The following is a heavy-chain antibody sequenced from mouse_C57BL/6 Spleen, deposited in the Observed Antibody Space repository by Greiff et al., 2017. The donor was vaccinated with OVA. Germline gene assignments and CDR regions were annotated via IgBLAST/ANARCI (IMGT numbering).Heavy chain of an antibody. Sequence: VQLQQSGAELARPGASVKLSCKASGYTFTSYGISWVKQRTGQGLEWIGEIYPRSGNTYYNEKFKGKATLTADKSSSTAYMELRSLTSEDSAVYFCARDLGRGWYFDVWGTGTTVTVSS. D-gene: IGHD4-1*01. CDR1: GYTFTSYG. V-gene: IGHV1-81*01. CDR3: ARDLGRGWYFDV. J-gene: IGHJ1*03. CDR2: IYPRSGNT.